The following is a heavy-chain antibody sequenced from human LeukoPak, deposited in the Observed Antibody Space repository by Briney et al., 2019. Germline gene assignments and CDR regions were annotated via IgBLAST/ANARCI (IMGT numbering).Heavy chain of an antibody. CDR2: IYYSGST. D-gene: IGHD4-17*01. CDR3: ARGYVGATTGAWFDP. CDR1: GGSISSSSYY. V-gene: IGHV4-39*07. J-gene: IGHJ5*02. Sequence: SETLSLTCTVPGGSISSSSYYWGWIRQPPGKGLEWIGRIYYSGSTYYNPSLKSRVTISVDTSKNQFSLKLSSVTAADTAVYYCARGYVGATTGAWFDPWGQGTLVTVSS.